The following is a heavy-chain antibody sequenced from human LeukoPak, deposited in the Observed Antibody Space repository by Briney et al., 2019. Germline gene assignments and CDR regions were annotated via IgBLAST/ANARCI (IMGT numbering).Heavy chain of an antibody. Sequence: GASVKVSCKVSGYTLTELSMHWMRQAPGKGLEWMGGFDPEDGETIYAQKFQGRVTMTEDTSTDTAYMELSSLRSEDTAVYYCATADQLTQYYFDYWGQGTLVTVSS. CDR3: ATADQLTQYYFDY. CDR1: GYTLTELS. J-gene: IGHJ4*02. CDR2: FDPEDGET. V-gene: IGHV1-24*01. D-gene: IGHD4/OR15-4a*01.